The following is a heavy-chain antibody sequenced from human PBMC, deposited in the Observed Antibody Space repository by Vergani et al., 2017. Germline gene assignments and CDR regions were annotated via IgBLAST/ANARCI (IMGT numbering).Heavy chain of an antibody. J-gene: IGHJ4*02. D-gene: IGHD3-22*01. CDR1: GYTFTGYY. CDR2: INPNSGGT. Sequence: QVQLVQSGAEMKKPGASVKVSCKASGYTFTGYYMHWVRQAPGQGLEWMGWINPNSGGTNYAQKFQGRVTMTRDTSISTAYMELSRLRSDDTAVYYCARDQRSTYYYDSSGYYTYWGQGTLVTVSS. V-gene: IGHV1-2*02. CDR3: ARDQRSTYYYDSSGYYTY.